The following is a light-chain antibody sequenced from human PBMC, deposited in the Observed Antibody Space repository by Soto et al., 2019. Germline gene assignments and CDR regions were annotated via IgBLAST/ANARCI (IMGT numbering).Light chain of an antibody. V-gene: IGKV3-20*01. Sequence: EIVLTQSPGTLSLSPGERATLSCRARQSVWSSYLDWYQQKPGQAPRLLIYGASSRATAIPARFSGSGSGTDSTLTIRGLEPEDCAVDDDQQYGSSPLNFGGGTKVEIK. CDR3: QQYGSSPLN. J-gene: IGKJ4*01. CDR2: GAS. CDR1: QSVWSSY.